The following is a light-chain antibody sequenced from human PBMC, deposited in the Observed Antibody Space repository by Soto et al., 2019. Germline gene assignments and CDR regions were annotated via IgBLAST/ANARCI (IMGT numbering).Light chain of an antibody. V-gene: IGLV9-49*01. CDR2: VGTGGIVG. J-gene: IGLJ2*01. CDR1: SGYSNYK. Sequence: QLVLTQPPSASASLGASVTLTCTLSSGYSNYKVDWYQQRPGKGPRFVMRVGTGGIVGSKGDGIPDRFSVLGSGLNRYLTIKNIQEEDESDYHCGADHGSGNNFVLVFGGGTKLTGL. CDR3: GADHGSGNNFVLV.